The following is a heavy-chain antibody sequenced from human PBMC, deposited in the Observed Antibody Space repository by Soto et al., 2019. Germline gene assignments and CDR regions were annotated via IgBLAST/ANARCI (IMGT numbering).Heavy chain of an antibody. CDR3: ARTIPTMVRGVFNAFDI. CDR2: IYYSGST. CDR1: GGSISSGGYY. D-gene: IGHD3-10*01. J-gene: IGHJ3*02. V-gene: IGHV4-31*03. Sequence: PSETLSLTCTVSGGSISSGGYYWSWIRQHPGKGLEWIGYIYYSGSTYYNPSLKSRVTISVDTSKNQFSLKLSSVTAADTAVYYCARTIPTMVRGVFNAFDIWGQGTMVTVSS.